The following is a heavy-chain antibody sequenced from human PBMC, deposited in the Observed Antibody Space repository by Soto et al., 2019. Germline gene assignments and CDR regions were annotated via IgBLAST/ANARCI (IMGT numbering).Heavy chain of an antibody. CDR3: ARHVSIAVAGTFDY. D-gene: IGHD6-19*01. V-gene: IGHV4-59*08. CDR2: IYYSGST. CDR1: GGSISSYY. J-gene: IGHJ4*02. Sequence: SETLSLTCTVSGGSISSYYWSWIRQPPGKGLEWIGYIYYSGSTNYNPSLKSRVTISVDTSKNQFSLKRSSVTAADTAVYYCARHVSIAVAGTFDYWGQGTLVTVSS.